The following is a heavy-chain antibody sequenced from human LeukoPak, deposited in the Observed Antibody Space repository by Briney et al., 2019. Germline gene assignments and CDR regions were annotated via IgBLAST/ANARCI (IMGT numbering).Heavy chain of an antibody. CDR2: IYYSGTT. CDR3: ARDNGGNSGWYYYYGMDV. CDR1: GGSISSYY. Sequence: PSETLSLTCTVSGGSISSYYWSWIRQPPGKGLEWIGYIYYSGTTNYNPSLKSRVTISVDTSKNQFSLKLSSVTAADTAVYYCARDNGGNSGWYYYYGMDVWGQGTTVTVSS. V-gene: IGHV4-59*01. J-gene: IGHJ6*02. D-gene: IGHD4-23*01.